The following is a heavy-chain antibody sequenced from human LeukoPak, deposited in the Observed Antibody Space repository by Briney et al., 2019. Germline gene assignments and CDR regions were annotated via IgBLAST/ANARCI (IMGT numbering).Heavy chain of an antibody. D-gene: IGHD2-2*01. CDR2: IRSKAYGGTT. J-gene: IGHJ4*02. Sequence: GGSLRLSCVASGFTFSDYAMSWVRQAPGKGLEWVGFIRSKAYGGTTEYAASVKGRFTISRDDSKSIAYLQMNSLKTEDTAVYYCTRDHGIVVVPAAAQYYFDYWGQGTLVTVSS. CDR1: GFTFSDYA. V-gene: IGHV3-49*04. CDR3: TRDHGIVVVPAAAQYYFDY.